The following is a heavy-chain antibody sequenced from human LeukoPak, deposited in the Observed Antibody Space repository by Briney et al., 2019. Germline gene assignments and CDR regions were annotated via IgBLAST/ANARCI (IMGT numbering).Heavy chain of an antibody. D-gene: IGHD4-11*01. J-gene: IGHJ4*02. CDR3: ARATVTTKGPFDY. CDR2: IIPIFGTA. V-gene: IGHV1-69*13. CDR1: GYTFTSYD. Sequence: SVKVSCKASGYTFTSYDISWVRQAPGQGLEWMGGIIPIFGTANYAQKFQGRVTITADESTSTAYMKLSSLRSEDTAVYYCARATVTTKGPFDYWGQGTLVTVSS.